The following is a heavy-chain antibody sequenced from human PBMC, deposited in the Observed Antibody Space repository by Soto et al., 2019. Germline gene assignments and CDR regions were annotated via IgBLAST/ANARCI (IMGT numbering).Heavy chain of an antibody. J-gene: IGHJ6*02. CDR3: AGRPTAADAYGMDV. CDR1: GGTFSSYA. D-gene: IGHD6-13*01. V-gene: IGHV1-69*13. CDR2: IIPIFGTA. Sequence: GASVKVSCKASGGTFSSYAISWVRQAPGQGLEWMGGIIPIFGTANYAQKFQGRVTITGDESTSTAYMELSSLRSEDTAVYYCAGRPTAADAYGMDVWGQGTTVTVSS.